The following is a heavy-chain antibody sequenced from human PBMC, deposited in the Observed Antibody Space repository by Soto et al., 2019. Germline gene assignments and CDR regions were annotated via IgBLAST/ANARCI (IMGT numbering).Heavy chain of an antibody. CDR1: GDSVSSNSAA. V-gene: IGHV6-1*01. CDR2: TYYRSKWYN. Sequence: QVQLQQSGPGLVKPSQTLSLTCAISGDSVSSNSAAWNWIRQSPSRGLEWLGRTYYRSKWYNDYAVSVKSRITINPDTSKNQFSLQLNSVTPEDTAVYYCARGSRSSWYLMRDYGMDVWGQGTTATVSS. CDR3: ARGSRSSWYLMRDYGMDV. D-gene: IGHD6-13*01. J-gene: IGHJ6*02.